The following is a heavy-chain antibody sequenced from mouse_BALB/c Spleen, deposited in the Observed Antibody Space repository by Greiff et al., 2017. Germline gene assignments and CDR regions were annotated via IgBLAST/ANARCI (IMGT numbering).Heavy chain of an antibody. D-gene: IGHD4-1*01. J-gene: IGHJ2*01. CDR1: GFTFSSYG. V-gene: IGHV5-6*01. CDR3: ARFWDGLDY. CDR2: ISSGGSYT. Sequence: EVKLVESGGDLVKPGGSLKLSCAASGFTFSSYGMSWVRQTPDKRLEWVATISSGGSYTYYPDSVKGRFTISRDNAKNTLYLQMSSLKSEDTAMYYCARFWDGLDYWGQGTTLTVSS.